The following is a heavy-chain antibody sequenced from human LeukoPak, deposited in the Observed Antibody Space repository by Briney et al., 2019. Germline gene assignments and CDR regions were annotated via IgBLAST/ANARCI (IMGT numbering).Heavy chain of an antibody. CDR3: ARGLRIAAAGSRDLYYYYGMDV. J-gene: IGHJ6*02. Sequence: GGSPRLSCAASGFTFSSYGMHWVRQAPGKGLEWVAVIWYDGSNKYYADSVKGRFTISRDNSKNTLYLQMNSLRAEDTAVYYCARGLRIAAAGSRDLYYYYGMDVWGQGTTVTVSS. V-gene: IGHV3-33*01. D-gene: IGHD6-13*01. CDR1: GFTFSSYG. CDR2: IWYDGSNK.